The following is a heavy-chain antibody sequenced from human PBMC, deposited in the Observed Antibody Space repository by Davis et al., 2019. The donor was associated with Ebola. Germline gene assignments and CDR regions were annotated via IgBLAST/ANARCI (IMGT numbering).Heavy chain of an antibody. CDR1: GGSVSSGSYY. Sequence: MPSETLSLTCTVSGGSVSSGSYYWSWIRQPPGKGLEWIGYIYYSGSTNYNPSLKSRVTISVDTSKNQFSLKLSSVTAADTAVYYCARGPQGRAIQLWSYYFDYWGQGTLVTVSS. D-gene: IGHD5-18*01. CDR3: ARGPQGRAIQLWSYYFDY. J-gene: IGHJ4*02. V-gene: IGHV4-61*01. CDR2: IYYSGST.